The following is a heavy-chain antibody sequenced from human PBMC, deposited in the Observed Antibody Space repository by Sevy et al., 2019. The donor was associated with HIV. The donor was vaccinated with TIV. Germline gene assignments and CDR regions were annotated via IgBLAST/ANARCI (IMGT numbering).Heavy chain of an antibody. CDR3: AKVVVPADIDPFYYYAYGMDV. CDR2: ISGSGDST. D-gene: IGHD2-2*01. J-gene: IGHJ6*02. CDR1: GFTFSNYA. Sequence: GGSLRLSCAASGFTFSNYAINWVRQAPGKVLEWVSRISGSGDSTFYADSVKGRFTISRDNSKNTVHLQMNSLRVEDKAVYYCAKVVVPADIDPFYYYAYGMDVWGQGTTVTVSS. V-gene: IGHV3-23*01.